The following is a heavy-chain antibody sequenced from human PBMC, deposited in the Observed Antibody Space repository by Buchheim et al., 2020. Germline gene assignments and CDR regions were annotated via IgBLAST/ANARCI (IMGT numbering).Heavy chain of an antibody. D-gene: IGHD3-10*01. Sequence: QVQLVQSGAEVKTPGASVKVSCKASGYTVTSYDINWVRQATGRGLEWMGWMNPNRGNTGYAQKFQGRVTMTRDTSISTVYMELSSLRSEDTAVYYCAREVSMIRGLFNYWGQGTL. CDR2: MNPNRGNT. J-gene: IGHJ4*02. CDR1: GYTVTSYD. CDR3: AREVSMIRGLFNY. V-gene: IGHV1-8*01.